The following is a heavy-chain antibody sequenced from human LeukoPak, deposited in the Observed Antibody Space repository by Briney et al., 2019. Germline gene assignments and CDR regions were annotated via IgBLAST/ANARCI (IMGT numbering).Heavy chain of an antibody. CDR1: GGSISTYY. J-gene: IGHJ4*02. Sequence: SETLSLTCTVSGGSISTYYWSWIRQPPGTGLEWIGYISYSGSTNYNPSLKSRVTISLDPSKNQFALRLSSVTAADTAVYYCARSIIGTRSKFDYWGQGTLVTVSS. CDR2: ISYSGST. CDR3: ARSIIGTRSKFDY. D-gene: IGHD1/OR15-1a*01. V-gene: IGHV4-59*08.